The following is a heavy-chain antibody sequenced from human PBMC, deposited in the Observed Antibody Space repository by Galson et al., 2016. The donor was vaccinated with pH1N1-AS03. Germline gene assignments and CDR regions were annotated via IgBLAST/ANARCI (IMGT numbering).Heavy chain of an antibody. CDR1: GFIFSGNS. J-gene: IGHJ4*02. Sequence: SLRLSCAASGFIFSGNSMSWVRQAPGKGLEWVAAISPTGETTPYADSVKGRFIISRDNSKNTLSLEMDSLRAEDTAVYYCAKCEVPRQHSTLDYGGQGNLVTVSS. CDR3: AKCEVPRQHSTLDY. V-gene: IGHV3-23*01. D-gene: IGHD2-2*01. CDR2: ISPTGETT.